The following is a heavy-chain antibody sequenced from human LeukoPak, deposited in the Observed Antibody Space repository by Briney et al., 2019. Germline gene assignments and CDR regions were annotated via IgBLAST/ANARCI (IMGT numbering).Heavy chain of an antibody. CDR2: ISGGGGST. CDR3: AKSVGDGDKIYYYSYYMDV. Sequence: PGGSLTLSCAASQFTFTSYSMTWVRQAPGKGLEWVSAISGGGGSTFYADSVKGRFTISRDNIRNVVFLQMNSLRAEDTAVYYCAKSVGDGDKIYYYSYYMDVWGKGTTVTVS. V-gene: IGHV3-23*01. J-gene: IGHJ6*03. CDR1: QFTFTSYS. D-gene: IGHD5-24*01.